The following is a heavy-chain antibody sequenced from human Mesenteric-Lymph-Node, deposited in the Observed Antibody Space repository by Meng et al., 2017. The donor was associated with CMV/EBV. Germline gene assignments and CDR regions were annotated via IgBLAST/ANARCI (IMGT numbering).Heavy chain of an antibody. Sequence: SVKVSCKASGGTFKSYSIIWVRQTPGQGLEWMGGFIPVVDRAHYAQKFQGRVTITADKSTSTSYMELSSLRSEDTAVYYCARSPGRVVVVTSSNYYYYSMDVWGQGTTVTVSS. CDR3: ARSPGRVVVVTSSNYYYYSMDV. CDR1: GGTFKSYS. D-gene: IGHD3-22*01. CDR2: FIPVVDRA. J-gene: IGHJ6*02. V-gene: IGHV1-69*10.